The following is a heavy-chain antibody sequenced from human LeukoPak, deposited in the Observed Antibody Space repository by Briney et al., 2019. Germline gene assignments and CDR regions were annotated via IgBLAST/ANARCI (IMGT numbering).Heavy chain of an antibody. Sequence: PSETLSLTCTVSDVSINSYYWSWIRQSPGKGLEWIGYVYYGGSPNYNPSLGSRVTISLDTSKNQISLKLSSVTAADTAVYYCAGQVGARIRYYYTSGLDVWGQGTTVAVSS. J-gene: IGHJ6*02. CDR3: AGQVGARIRYYYTSGLDV. CDR1: DVSINSYY. D-gene: IGHD1-26*01. CDR2: VYYGGSP. V-gene: IGHV4-59*08.